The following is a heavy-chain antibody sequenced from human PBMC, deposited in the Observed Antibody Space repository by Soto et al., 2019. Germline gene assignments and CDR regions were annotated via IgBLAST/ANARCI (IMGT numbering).Heavy chain of an antibody. V-gene: IGHV3-21*01. J-gene: IGHJ6*02. CDR1: GFTFSSYS. Sequence: LRLSCAASGFTFSSYSMNWVRQAPGKGLEWVSSISSSSSYIYYADSVKGRFTISRDNAKNSLYLQMNSLRAEDTAVYYCASRYSNSYYYYGMDVWGQGTTVTVSS. CDR2: ISSSSSYI. D-gene: IGHD4-4*01. CDR3: ASRYSNSYYYYGMDV.